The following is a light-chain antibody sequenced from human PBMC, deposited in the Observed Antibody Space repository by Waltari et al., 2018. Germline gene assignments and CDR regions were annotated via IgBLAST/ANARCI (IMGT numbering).Light chain of an antibody. J-gene: IGKJ4*01. V-gene: IGKV3-15*01. CDR2: DAS. Sequence: EIVMTQSPATLSVSPGERVTLSCRASQSISSYLAWYQQKPGQAPSLLIHDASTRATSIPARFGGSGSGTEFTLTISSLQSEDFAVYYCQQYDKWPLTFGGGTEVEIK. CDR1: QSISSY. CDR3: QQYDKWPLT.